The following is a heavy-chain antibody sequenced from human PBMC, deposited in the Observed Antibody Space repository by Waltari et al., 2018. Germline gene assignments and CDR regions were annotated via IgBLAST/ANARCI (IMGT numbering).Heavy chain of an antibody. CDR1: GFTFVDYS. J-gene: IGHJ5*02. CDR2: IRSKAYGETT. CDR3: ARDLMYGEHPLFDR. D-gene: IGHD4-17*01. V-gene: IGHV3-49*04. Sequence: DVQLAESGGGLVQPGRSLRLSCTTSGFTFVDYSMNWVRRAPGRGLGWIGFIRSKAYGETTDYAASVRGRFTISRDDSKSIAYLQMNSLKTEDTAIYFCARDLMYGEHPLFDRWGQGTLVTVSS.